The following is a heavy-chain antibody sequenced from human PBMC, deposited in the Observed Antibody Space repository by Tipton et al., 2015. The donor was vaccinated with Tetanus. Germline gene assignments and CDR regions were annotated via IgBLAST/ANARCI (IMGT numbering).Heavy chain of an antibody. J-gene: IGHJ4*02. CDR1: GGSFSGYY. CDR2: INHSGST. D-gene: IGHD6-19*01. V-gene: IGHV4-34*01. CDR3: ARVSVAFDY. Sequence: TLSLTCAVYGGSFSGYYWSWIRQPPGEGLEWIGEINHSGSTNYNPSLKSRVTISVDTSKNQFSLKLSSVTAADTAVYYCARVSVAFDYWGQGTLVTVSS.